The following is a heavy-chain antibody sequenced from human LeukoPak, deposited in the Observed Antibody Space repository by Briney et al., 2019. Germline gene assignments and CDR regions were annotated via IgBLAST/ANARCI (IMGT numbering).Heavy chain of an antibody. J-gene: IGHJ5*02. Sequence: SQTLSLTCAISGDSVSSNSAAWNWTRQSPSRGLEWLGRTYYRSKWYTDYAVSVKSRITIKPDTSKNQFSLQLNTVTPEDTAVYYCARKSSSSGTWFDPWGQGTLVTVSS. V-gene: IGHV6-1*01. D-gene: IGHD6-6*01. CDR3: ARKSSSSGTWFDP. CDR2: TYYRSKWYT. CDR1: GDSVSSNSAA.